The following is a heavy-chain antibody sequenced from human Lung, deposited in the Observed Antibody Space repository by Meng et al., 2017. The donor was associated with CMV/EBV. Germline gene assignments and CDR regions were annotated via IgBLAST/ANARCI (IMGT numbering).Heavy chain of an antibody. CDR1: GDSISSGDSY. V-gene: IGHV4-30-4*01. D-gene: IGHD1-14*01. Sequence: VSGDSISSGDSYWSWIRQPPGKGLEWIGYIYESGSTSYNPSLESRVTISVDTSKNQFSLKVKSVTAADTAVYYCAREGTNSYYFDYWGQGTLVTVSS. J-gene: IGHJ4*02. CDR2: IYESGST. CDR3: AREGTNSYYFDY.